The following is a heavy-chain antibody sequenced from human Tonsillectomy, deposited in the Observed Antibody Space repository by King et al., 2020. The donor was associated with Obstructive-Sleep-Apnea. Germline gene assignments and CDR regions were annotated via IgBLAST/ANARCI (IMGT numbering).Heavy chain of an antibody. V-gene: IGHV3-9*01. D-gene: IGHD6-19*01. CDR1: GFTFDDYA. J-gene: IGHJ4*02. CDR3: AKDFSSGWYGPIDH. CDR2: ISWNSGRI. Sequence: DVQLVESGGGLVQPGRSLRLSCAASGFTFDDYAMHRVRQAPGKGLKWVSGISWNSGRIGYADSVKGRFTVSRDNAKNFLYLQMNSLRPEDTALYYCAKDFSSGWYGPIDHWGQGTLVTVSS.